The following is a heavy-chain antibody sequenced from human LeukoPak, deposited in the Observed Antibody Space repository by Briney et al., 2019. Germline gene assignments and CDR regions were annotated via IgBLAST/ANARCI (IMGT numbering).Heavy chain of an antibody. Sequence: GASVKISCKASGYTFTSYYLHWVRQAPGQGLEWMGTINPSGGSTNYAQKFQGRVTMTRDTPTNTVYMDLSSLGSQDTAVYYCARDLYFGSGSPLDSWGQGTLVTVSS. D-gene: IGHD3-10*01. CDR2: INPSGGST. CDR3: ARDLYFGSGSPLDS. J-gene: IGHJ4*02. CDR1: GYTFTSYY. V-gene: IGHV1-46*01.